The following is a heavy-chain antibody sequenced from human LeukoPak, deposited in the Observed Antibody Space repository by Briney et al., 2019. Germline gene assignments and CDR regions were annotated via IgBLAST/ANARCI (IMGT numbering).Heavy chain of an antibody. Sequence: ASVKVSSKASGHTFTIYDIIWVRQAPGQGLDWMGWINPNSGGPNYEQKFQGRVTITRHTSISTAYMELSRLRSDDTAVYYCARSQRRASMVVVPAAMHLGWFDPWGQGTLVTVSS. D-gene: IGHD2-2*01. CDR2: INPNSGGP. CDR3: ARSQRRASMVVVPAAMHLGWFDP. J-gene: IGHJ5*02. CDR1: GHTFTIYD. V-gene: IGHV1-2*02.